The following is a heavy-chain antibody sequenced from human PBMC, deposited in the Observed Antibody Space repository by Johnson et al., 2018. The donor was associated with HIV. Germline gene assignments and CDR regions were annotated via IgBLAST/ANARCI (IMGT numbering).Heavy chain of an antibody. CDR3: AVSVYSYGRVGAFDI. Sequence: VQLVESGGGLVQPGGSLRLSCAASGFTVSSNYMSWVRQAPGKGLEWVSVISGSGDSTGHADSVKGRFTISRDNSKNTLYLQMNSLRAEDTAVYYCAVSVYSYGRVGAFDIWGQGTVVTVSP. CDR2: ISGSGDST. D-gene: IGHD5-18*01. CDR1: GFTVSSNY. J-gene: IGHJ3*02. V-gene: IGHV3-66*01.